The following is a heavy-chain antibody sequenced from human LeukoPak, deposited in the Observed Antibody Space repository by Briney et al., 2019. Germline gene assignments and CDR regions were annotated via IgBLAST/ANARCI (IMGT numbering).Heavy chain of an antibody. J-gene: IGHJ4*02. D-gene: IGHD2-15*01. CDR2: ISAYNGNT. CDR1: GYTFTSYG. CDR3: ARGYCSGGSCYTDFDY. V-gene: IGHV1-18*01. Sequence: GASVKVSCKASGYTFTSYGISWVRQAPGQGLEWMGWISAYNGNTNYAQKLQGRVTMTTDTSTSTAYMELRSLRSDDTAVYYCARGYCSGGSCYTDFDYWGQGTLVTVSS.